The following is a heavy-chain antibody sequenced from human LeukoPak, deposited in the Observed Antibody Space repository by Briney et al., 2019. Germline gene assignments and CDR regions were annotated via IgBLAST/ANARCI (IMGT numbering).Heavy chain of an antibody. J-gene: IGHJ4*02. CDR3: ASGAGWLIDY. CDR1: GGHIDNFF. D-gene: IGHD6-19*01. CDR2: IDNSGST. V-gene: IGHV4-4*08. Sequence: SQTLSLTCTVSGGHIDNFFWNWIRQPPGKGLEWIGYIDNSGSTKYSPSLKSRITMSRDTSKKQFSLKLTSVTAADTAMYYCASGAGWLIDYWGQGTLVSVSS.